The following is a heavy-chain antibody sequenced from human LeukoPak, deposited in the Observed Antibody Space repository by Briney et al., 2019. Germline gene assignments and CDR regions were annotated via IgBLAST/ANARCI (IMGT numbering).Heavy chain of an antibody. Sequence: PGRSLRLSCAASGFTFSSYAMHWVRQAPGKGLEWVAVISYDGSNKYYADSVKGRFTISRDNSKNTLYLQMNSLRAEDTAVYYCAKDGRSNYFDYWGQGTLVTVSS. CDR1: GFTFSSYA. J-gene: IGHJ4*02. CDR3: AKDGRSNYFDY. D-gene: IGHD1-26*01. V-gene: IGHV3-30*04. CDR2: ISYDGSNK.